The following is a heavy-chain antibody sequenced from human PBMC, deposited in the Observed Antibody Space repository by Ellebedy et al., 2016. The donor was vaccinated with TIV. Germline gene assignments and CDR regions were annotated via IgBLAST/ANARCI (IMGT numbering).Heavy chain of an antibody. Sequence: PGGSLRLSCAASGFSFRSYWMSWVRQAPGKGLEWVANIYQDGSDQNYVDSVKGRFTISRENANNLLFLQMNSLRAEDTAVYYCVRRGSYGDYAVQVNSWFDPWGRGTLVTVSS. CDR3: VRRGSYGDYAVQVNSWFDP. CDR1: GFSFRSYW. J-gene: IGHJ5*02. V-gene: IGHV3-7*01. D-gene: IGHD4-17*01. CDR2: IYQDGSDQ.